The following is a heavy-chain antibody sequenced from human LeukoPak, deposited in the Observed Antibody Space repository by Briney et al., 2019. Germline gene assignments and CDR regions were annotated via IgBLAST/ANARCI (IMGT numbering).Heavy chain of an antibody. Sequence: PGGSLRLSCAASGFTFSNYDMHWVRQAAGKGLEWVSGIGTAGDTYYPGSVKGRFTISRENAKNSLYLQMNSLSAGDTAVYYCASSPAYSSSWYAIDSWGQGTLVTVSS. CDR2: IGTAGDT. CDR3: ASSPAYSSSWYAIDS. J-gene: IGHJ4*02. D-gene: IGHD6-13*01. V-gene: IGHV3-13*01. CDR1: GFTFSNYD.